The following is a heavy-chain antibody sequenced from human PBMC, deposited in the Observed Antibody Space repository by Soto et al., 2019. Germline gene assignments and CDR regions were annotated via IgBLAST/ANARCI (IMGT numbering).Heavy chain of an antibody. CDR2: INPSGGST. CDR3: SRTGTTYYYGMDV. J-gene: IGHJ6*02. D-gene: IGHD1-7*01. CDR1: GYTFTSYY. V-gene: IGHV1-46*01. Sequence: QVQLVQSGAEVKKPGASVKVSCKASGYTFTSYYMHWVRQAPGQGLEWMGIINPSGGSTSYTQKFQGRVTMTSDTSTITVYMELSSLRSEDTAVYYFSRTGTTYYYGMDVWGQGTTVTVSS.